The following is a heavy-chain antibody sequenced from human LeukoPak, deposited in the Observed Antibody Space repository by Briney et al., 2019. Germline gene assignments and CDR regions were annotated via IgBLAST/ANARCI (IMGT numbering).Heavy chain of an antibody. CDR2: IYGGDDS. CDR3: ARDPGIANGMGD. Sequence: PSETLSLTCAVYGGSFSGYYWSWVRQAPGKGLEWVSVIYGGDDSHYADSVKGRFITSRDNSKNTLYLQLNSLRVEDTAVYYCARDPGIANGMGDWGQGTTVTVSS. CDR1: GGSFSGYY. D-gene: IGHD1-26*01. V-gene: IGHV3-66*01. J-gene: IGHJ6*02.